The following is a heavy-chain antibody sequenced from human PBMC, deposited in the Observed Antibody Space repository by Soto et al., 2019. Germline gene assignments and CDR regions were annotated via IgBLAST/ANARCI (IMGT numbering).Heavy chain of an antibody. CDR1: GFTFSNAW. CDR3: TIPRGPMIRP. CDR2: IKSKTDGGTT. V-gene: IGHV3-15*01. D-gene: IGHD3-22*01. J-gene: IGHJ5*02. Sequence: EVQLVESGGGLVEPGGSLRLSCTASGFTFSNAWMTWVRQAPGKGLEWVGRIKSKTDGGTTDYAAPVKGRFTISRDDSKNTMYLQMNSLKTEDTAVYYCTIPRGPMIRPWGQGTLVTVSP.